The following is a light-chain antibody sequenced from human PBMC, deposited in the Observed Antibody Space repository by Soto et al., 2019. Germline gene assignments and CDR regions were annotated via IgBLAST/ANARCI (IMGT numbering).Light chain of an antibody. CDR1: SSDVGSYNL. J-gene: IGLJ1*01. Sequence: QSALTQPASVSGSPGQSITISCTGTSSDVGSYNLVSWYQQHPGKAPKPMIYEGSTRPSGVSNRFSGSKSGNTASLTISGLQAEDEADYYCCSYAGSSTWVFGTGTKLTVL. CDR3: CSYAGSSTWV. V-gene: IGLV2-23*01. CDR2: EGS.